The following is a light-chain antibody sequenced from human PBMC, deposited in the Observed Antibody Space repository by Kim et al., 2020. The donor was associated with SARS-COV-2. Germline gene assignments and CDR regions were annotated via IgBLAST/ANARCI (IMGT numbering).Light chain of an antibody. V-gene: IGLV1-44*01. J-gene: IGLJ2*01. CDR1: RPDLGERH. Sequence: VTISCAPCRPDLGERHPTRYQDLPGTAPKSRASRNKHRPSGVPDPFSGSWSGASACLTISGLQSGDGGDYYCAASADNQNAVLFCAGTQLAVL. CDR3: AASADNQNAVL. CDR2: RNK.